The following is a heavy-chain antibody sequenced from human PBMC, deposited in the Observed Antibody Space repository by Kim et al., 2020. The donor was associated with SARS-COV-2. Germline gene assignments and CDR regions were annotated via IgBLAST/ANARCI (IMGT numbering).Heavy chain of an antibody. CDR3: VRGAAATGTYYFDY. V-gene: IGHV3-30*04. J-gene: IGHJ4*02. CDR2: ISYDGPHK. D-gene: IGHD1-1*01. Sequence: GGSLRLSCAASGFTFSSHAMHWVRQAPGKGLEWVAVISYDGPHKYYTDSVKGRFTISRDNSKNTLYLQMNSLRGEDTAVYYCVRGAAATGTYYFDYWGQGTLVTASA. CDR1: GFTFSSHA.